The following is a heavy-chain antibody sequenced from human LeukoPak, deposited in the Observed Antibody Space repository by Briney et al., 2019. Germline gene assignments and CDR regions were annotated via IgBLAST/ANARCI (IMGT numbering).Heavy chain of an antibody. D-gene: IGHD3-3*01. CDR2: TYYSGST. V-gene: IGHV4-59*11. CDR3: ARAFWSGYYVYYYYMDV. Sequence: SETLSLTCTVSGGSISSHYWSWIRQPPGKGLEWIGYTYYSGSTNYNPSLKSRVTISVDTSKNQFSLKLSSVTAADTAVYYCARAFWSGYYVYYYYMDVWGKGTTVTVSS. CDR1: GGSISSHY. J-gene: IGHJ6*03.